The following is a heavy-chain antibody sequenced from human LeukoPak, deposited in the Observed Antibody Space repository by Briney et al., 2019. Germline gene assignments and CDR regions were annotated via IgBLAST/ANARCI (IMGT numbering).Heavy chain of an antibody. J-gene: IGHJ4*02. D-gene: IGHD4-17*01. V-gene: IGHV4-31*03. CDR2: IYYSGST. Sequence: SETLSLTCTVSGGSISSGGYYWSWTRQHPGKGLEWIGYIYYSGSTYCNPSLKSRVTISVDTSKNQFSLKLSSVTAADTAVYYCARHGDYGAATFDYWGQGTLVTVSS. CDR3: ARHGDYGAATFDY. CDR1: GGSISSGGYY.